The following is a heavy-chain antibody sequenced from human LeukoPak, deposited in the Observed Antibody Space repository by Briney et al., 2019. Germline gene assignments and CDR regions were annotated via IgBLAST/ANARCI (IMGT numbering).Heavy chain of an antibody. CDR2: IYTSGST. CDR3: ARDPRIAAIDAFDI. D-gene: IGHD6-13*01. Sequence: SETLSLTCTVSGGSISSGSYYWSWIRQPAGKGLEWIGRIYTSGSTNYNPSLKSRVTISVDTSKNQFSLKLSSVTAADTAVYYCARDPRIAAIDAFDIWGQGTMVTVSS. J-gene: IGHJ3*02. CDR1: GGSISSGSYY. V-gene: IGHV4-61*02.